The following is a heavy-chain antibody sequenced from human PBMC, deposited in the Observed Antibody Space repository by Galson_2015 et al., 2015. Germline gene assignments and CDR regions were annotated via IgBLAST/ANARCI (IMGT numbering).Heavy chain of an antibody. J-gene: IGHJ4*02. V-gene: IGHV4-34*01. CDR3: ASYWSRHDY. CDR1: GGSFSGYH. Sequence: SETLSLTCAVYGGSFSGYHWSWIRQPPGKGLEWVGEINHSGSTNYNPSLKSRVTISVDTSKNQFSLKLSSVTAADTAVYYCASYWSRHDYWGQGTLVTVSS. CDR2: INHSGST. D-gene: IGHD2-15*01.